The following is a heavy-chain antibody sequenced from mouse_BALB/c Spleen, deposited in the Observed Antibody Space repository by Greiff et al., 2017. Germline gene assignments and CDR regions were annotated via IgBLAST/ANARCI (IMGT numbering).Heavy chain of an antibody. CDR3: ARTGRYAMDY. Sequence: EVKVVESGGGLVQPGGSRKLSCAASGFTFSSFGMHWVRRAPEKGLEWVAYISSGSSTIYYADTVKGRFTISRDNPKNTLFLQMTSLRSEDTAMYYCARTGRYAMDYWGQGTSVTVSS. CDR2: ISSGSSTI. J-gene: IGHJ4*01. V-gene: IGHV5-17*02. CDR1: GFTFSSFG.